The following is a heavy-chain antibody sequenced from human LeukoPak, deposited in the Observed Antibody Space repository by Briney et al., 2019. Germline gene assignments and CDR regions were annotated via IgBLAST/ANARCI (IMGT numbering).Heavy chain of an antibody. V-gene: IGHV1-69*04. D-gene: IGHD3-16*01. J-gene: IGHJ4*02. Sequence: SVKVSCKASGGTFSSYAISWVRQAPGQGLEWMGRIIPILGIANYAQKFQGRVTITADKSTSTAYMELSSLRSEDTAVYYCARDKSSVMTFHDWGQGTLVTVSS. CDR1: GGTFSSYA. CDR3: ARDKSSVMTFHD. CDR2: IIPILGIA.